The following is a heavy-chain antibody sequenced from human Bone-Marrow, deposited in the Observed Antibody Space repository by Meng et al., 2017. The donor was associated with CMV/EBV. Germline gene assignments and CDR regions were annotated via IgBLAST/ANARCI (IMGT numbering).Heavy chain of an antibody. J-gene: IGHJ4*02. CDR1: GYTFTSYD. D-gene: IGHD2-2*02. CDR2: MNPNSGNT. CDR3: ARVTFKQLLYVQDY. V-gene: IGHV1-8*01. Sequence: ASVKVSCKASGYTFTSYDINWVRQATGQGLEWMGWMNPNSGNTGYAQKFQGRVTMTRNTSISTAYMELSSLRSEDTAVYYCARVTFKQLLYVQDYWGQGPLVTVYS.